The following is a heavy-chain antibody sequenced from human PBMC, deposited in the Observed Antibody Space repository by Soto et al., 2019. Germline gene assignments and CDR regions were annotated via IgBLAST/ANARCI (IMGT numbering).Heavy chain of an antibody. CDR2: INAGNGNT. V-gene: IGHV1-3*01. CDR3: VRADGPGPFDY. CDR1: GYTFTSYA. Sequence: GASVKVSCKASGYTFTSYAMHWVRQAPGQRLEWMGWINAGNGNTKYSQKFQGRVTITRDTSASTAYMELSSLRSEDTAVYYCVRADGPGPFDYWGQGTLVTVSS. J-gene: IGHJ4*02.